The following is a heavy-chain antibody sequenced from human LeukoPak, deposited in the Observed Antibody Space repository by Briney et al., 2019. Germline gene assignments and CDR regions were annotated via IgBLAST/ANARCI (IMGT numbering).Heavy chain of an antibody. Sequence: GRSLRLSCVASGFTFDKYAMHWVRQAPGKGLEWVSGISWNSDGIGYADSVTGRFTISRDNAKNSVYMEMNSLRAEDTAVYYCARVLADVWFGEPQGGMDVWGQGTTVTVSS. V-gene: IGHV3-9*01. CDR2: ISWNSDGI. CDR3: ARVLADVWFGEPQGGMDV. J-gene: IGHJ6*02. D-gene: IGHD3-10*01. CDR1: GFTFDKYA.